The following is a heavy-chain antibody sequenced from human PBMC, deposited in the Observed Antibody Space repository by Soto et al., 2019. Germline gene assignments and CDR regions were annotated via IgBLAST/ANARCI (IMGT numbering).Heavy chain of an antibody. Sequence: QVQLQQWSAGLLKPSETRSLTCAVYGGSFSGYYWSWIRQPPGKGLEWIGEINHSGSTNYNSSLMSRVTISVDTSKNQFSRKLGSVSAADTAVYYSARGRINYGSGSYYQDYWGQGTLVTVSS. CDR1: GGSFSGYY. CDR2: INHSGST. J-gene: IGHJ4*02. CDR3: ARGRINYGSGSYYQDY. V-gene: IGHV4-34*01. D-gene: IGHD3-10*01.